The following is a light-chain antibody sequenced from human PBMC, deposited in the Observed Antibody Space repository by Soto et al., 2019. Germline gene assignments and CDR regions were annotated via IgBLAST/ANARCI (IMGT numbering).Light chain of an antibody. CDR1: QSLVYRDGSTY. J-gene: IGKJ2*01. Sequence: DVVMTQSPLSLAVTLGQPASISCRSSQSLVYRDGSTYLTWFQQRPGQSPRRLIYKVSHGDSGGPDRCSGSGSGTDFTLKISRVEAEDVGVYFCMQGSHWPYTFGQGTKLEIK. CDR3: MQGSHWPYT. V-gene: IGKV2-30*01. CDR2: KVS.